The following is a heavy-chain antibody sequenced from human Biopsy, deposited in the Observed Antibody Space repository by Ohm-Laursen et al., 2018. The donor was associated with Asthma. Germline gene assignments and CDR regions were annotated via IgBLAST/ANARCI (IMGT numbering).Heavy chain of an antibody. J-gene: IGHJ3*01. Sequence: ASVKASCKASGYNFISFAIHWVRQAPGQRLEWIGWVNTGNGDTKYSQKFQGRVTITRDTSASTAYMELRSLLSEDTATYYCARTYYDFLTGQVKDVFGVWGQGTMVTVSS. CDR2: VNTGNGDT. V-gene: IGHV1-3*04. CDR3: ARTYYDFLTGQVKDVFGV. CDR1: GYNFISFA. D-gene: IGHD3-9*01.